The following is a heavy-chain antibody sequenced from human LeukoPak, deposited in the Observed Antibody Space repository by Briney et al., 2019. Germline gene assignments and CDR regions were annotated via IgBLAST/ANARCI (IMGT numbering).Heavy chain of an antibody. CDR2: ISYAGSA. D-gene: IGHD1-26*01. Sequence: SETLSLTCTVSSVSITNTNYYWGWIRQPPGKGLDWIGSISYAGSASYNPSLKSRVTISLDTSKNQFSLKLSSVTAADTAVYYCAKSYSGTYLWFFDFWGQGTLATVSS. V-gene: IGHV4-39*07. J-gene: IGHJ4*02. CDR3: AKSYSGTYLWFFDF. CDR1: SVSITNTNYY.